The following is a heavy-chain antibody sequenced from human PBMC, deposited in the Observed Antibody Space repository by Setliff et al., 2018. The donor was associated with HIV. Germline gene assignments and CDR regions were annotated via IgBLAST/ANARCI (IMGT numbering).Heavy chain of an antibody. CDR2: IYTSGST. V-gene: IGHV4-61*09. J-gene: IGHJ4*02. CDR3: ARDRRYSPHYFDY. D-gene: IGHD1-26*01. CDR1: GASISGGSYY. Sequence: SETLSLTCTVSGASISGGSYYWSWIRQPAGKGLEWIGHIYTSGSTNYSPSLKSRVTISVDTSKKQFSLKLSSVTAADTAVYYCARDRRYSPHYFDYWGQGTLVTVSS.